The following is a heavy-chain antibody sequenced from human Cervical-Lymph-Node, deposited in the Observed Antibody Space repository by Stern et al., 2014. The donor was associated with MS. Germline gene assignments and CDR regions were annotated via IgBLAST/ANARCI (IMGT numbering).Heavy chain of an antibody. J-gene: IGHJ6*02. D-gene: IGHD1-26*01. CDR1: GFTFSSYG. CDR2: IWYDGSNK. CDR3: ARSKVVPGYYYYGMDV. V-gene: IGHV3-33*01. Sequence: QVQLVESGGGVVQPGRSLRLSCAASGFTFSSYGMHWVRQAPGKGLEWMAVIWYDGSNKYYADSVKGRFIISRDNSKNTLYLQMNSLRAEDTAVYYCARSKVVPGYYYYGMDVWGQGTTVTVSS.